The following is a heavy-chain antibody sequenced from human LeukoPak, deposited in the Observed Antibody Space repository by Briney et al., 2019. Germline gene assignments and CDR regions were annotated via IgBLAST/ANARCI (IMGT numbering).Heavy chain of an antibody. CDR3: ASGRLGIFDY. CDR2: IYYSGST. V-gene: IGHV4-59*01. CDR1: GGSISSYY. J-gene: IGHJ4*02. Sequence: PSAILSITCTVSGGSISSYYWTWIRQHPGKGLEWIGYIYYSGSTNYNPSLKSRVTISVDTSKNQFSLKLSSVTSADTAVYYCASGRLGIFDYWGQGTLVTVSS. D-gene: IGHD7-27*01.